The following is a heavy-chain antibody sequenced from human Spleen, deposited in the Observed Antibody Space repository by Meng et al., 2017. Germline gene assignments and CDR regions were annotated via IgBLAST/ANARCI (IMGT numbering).Heavy chain of an antibody. CDR1: GGSFSGYY. V-gene: IGHV4-34*01. CDR2: INHSGST. D-gene: IGHD4-17*01. J-gene: IGHJ4*02. CDR3: AVRLRNYFDY. Sequence: QVQLQQWGAGLLKPSETLSLTCAVYGGSFSGYYWSWNRQPPGKGLEWIGEINHSGSTNYNPSLKSRVTISVDTSKNQFSLKLSSVTAADTAVYYCAVRLRNYFDYWGQGTLVTVSS.